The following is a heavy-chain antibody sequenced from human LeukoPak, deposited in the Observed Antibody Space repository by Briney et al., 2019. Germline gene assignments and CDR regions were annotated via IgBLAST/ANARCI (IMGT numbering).Heavy chain of an antibody. V-gene: IGHV3-48*01. D-gene: IGHD3-16*01. J-gene: IGHJ4*02. Sequence: GGSLRLSCAASGFTFSSYSMNWVRQAPGKGLEWVSYISSSSSSIYYADSVEGRFTISRDNAKNSLYLQMNSLRAEDTAVYYCARVWLTDPKGYWGQGTLVTVSS. CDR2: ISSSSSSI. CDR3: ARVWLTDPKGY. CDR1: GFTFSSYS.